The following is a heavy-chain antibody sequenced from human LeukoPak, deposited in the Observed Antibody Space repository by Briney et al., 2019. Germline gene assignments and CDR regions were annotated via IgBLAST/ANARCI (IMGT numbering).Heavy chain of an antibody. Sequence: GGSLRLSCAASGFTFSSYEMNWVRQAPGKGLEWVSYISSSGSTIYYADSVKGRFTISRDNAKNSLYLQMNSLRAEDTAVYYCARFGEFMYYYYGMDVWGKGTTVTVFS. V-gene: IGHV3-48*03. CDR2: ISSSGSTI. J-gene: IGHJ6*04. CDR1: GFTFSSYE. CDR3: ARFGEFMYYYYGMDV. D-gene: IGHD3-10*01.